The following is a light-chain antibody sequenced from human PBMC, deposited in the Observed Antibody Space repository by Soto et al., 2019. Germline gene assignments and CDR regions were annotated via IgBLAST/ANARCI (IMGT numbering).Light chain of an antibody. CDR1: QSITNNY. CDR2: GAS. CDR3: QQRSNWPPWT. J-gene: IGKJ1*01. V-gene: IGKV3D-20*02. Sequence: EIVLTQSPDALSLSPGERATFSCRATQSITNNYVAWYQQKPGQAPRLLIYGASRRATGIPDRISGSGSGTDFTLTISSLEPEDFAVYYCQQRSNWPPWTFGQGTKV.